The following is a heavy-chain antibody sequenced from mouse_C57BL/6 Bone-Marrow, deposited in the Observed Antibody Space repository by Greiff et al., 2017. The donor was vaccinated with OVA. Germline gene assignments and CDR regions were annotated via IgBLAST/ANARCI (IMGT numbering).Heavy chain of an antibody. CDR1: GYTFTDHT. CDR3: ASAIYYDYDGDWYFDV. J-gene: IGHJ1*03. D-gene: IGHD2-4*01. CDR2: IYPRDGST. Sequence: QVQLQQSDAELVKPGASVKISCKVSGYTFTDHTIHWMKQRPEQGLEWIGYIYPRDGSTKYNEKFKGKATLTADKSSSTAYMQLNSLTSEDSAVYFCASAIYYDYDGDWYFDVWGTGTTVTVSS. V-gene: IGHV1-78*01.